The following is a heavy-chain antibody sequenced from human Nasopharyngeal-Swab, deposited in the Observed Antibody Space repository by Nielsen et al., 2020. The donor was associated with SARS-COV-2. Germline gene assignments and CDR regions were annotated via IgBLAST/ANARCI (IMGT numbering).Heavy chain of an antibody. CDR3: ARDGYSYDDAFDI. J-gene: IGHJ3*02. Sequence: GGSLRLSCAASGFTFGSYAMSWVRQAPGKGLEWVSLIYSSGGTHYADSVKGRFTISRDNSNNTLYLQMNSLRPDDTAVYYCARDGYSYDDAFDIWGQGTLVTVSS. CDR1: GFTFGSYA. D-gene: IGHD5-18*01. CDR2: IYSSGGT. V-gene: IGHV3-66*03.